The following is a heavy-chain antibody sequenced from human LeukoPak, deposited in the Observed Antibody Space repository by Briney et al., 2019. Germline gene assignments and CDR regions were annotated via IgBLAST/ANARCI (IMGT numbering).Heavy chain of an antibody. CDR2: IYYSGST. Sequence: PSETLSRTCTVSGGSISSSSYYWGWIRQPPGKGLEWIGSIYYSGSTYYNPSLKSRVTISVDTSKNQFSLKLSSVTAADTAVYYCARLAPYYYDSSGYPWGQGTLVTVSS. CDR3: ARLAPYYYDSSGYP. CDR1: GGSISSSSYY. J-gene: IGHJ5*02. D-gene: IGHD3-22*01. V-gene: IGHV4-39*01.